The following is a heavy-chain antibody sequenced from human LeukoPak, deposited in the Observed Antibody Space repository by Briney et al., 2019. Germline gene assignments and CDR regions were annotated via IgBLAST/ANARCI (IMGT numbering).Heavy chain of an antibody. J-gene: IGHJ3*01. CDR2: IYHSGNT. D-gene: IGHD3-10*01. V-gene: IGHV4-38-2*01. CDR3: ARVLYYGSGSGTFDV. Sequence: KXXETLSLTCAVSGYSISSGYYWGWIRQPPGKGLEWIGSIYHSGNTYYNPSLKSRVTISVDTSKNQFSLKLNSVTAADTAVYYCARVLYYGSGSGTFDVWGQGTMVTVSS. CDR1: GYSISSGYY.